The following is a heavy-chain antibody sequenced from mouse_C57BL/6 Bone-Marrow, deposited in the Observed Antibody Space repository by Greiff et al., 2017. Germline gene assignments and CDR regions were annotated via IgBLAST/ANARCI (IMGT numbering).Heavy chain of an antibody. CDR3: STVVASYYFDY. J-gene: IGHJ2*01. Sequence: DVQWVESGGGLVKPGGSLKLSCAASGFTFSSYAMSWVRQTPEKRLEWVATISDGGSYTYYPDNVKGRFTISRDNAKNNLYLQMSHLKSEDTAMYYCSTVVASYYFDYWGQGTTLTVSS. V-gene: IGHV5-4*01. CDR2: ISDGGSYT. D-gene: IGHD1-1*01. CDR1: GFTFSSYA.